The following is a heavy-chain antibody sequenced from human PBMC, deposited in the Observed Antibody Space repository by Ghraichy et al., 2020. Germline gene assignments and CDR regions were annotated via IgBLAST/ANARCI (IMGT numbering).Heavy chain of an antibody. Sequence: GESLRLSCVASGFTYSGYAMNWVRQAPGKGLEWVSVISGSGQRSYYADSLKGRFTISRDNPKNTLYLQMNNLRAEDTAIYYCAKSGTFYSSSWYGDSWGQGTLVSVSS. CDR3: AKSGTFYSSSWYGDS. CDR1: GFTYSGYA. D-gene: IGHD6-13*01. CDR2: ISGSGQRS. J-gene: IGHJ4*02. V-gene: IGHV3-23*01.